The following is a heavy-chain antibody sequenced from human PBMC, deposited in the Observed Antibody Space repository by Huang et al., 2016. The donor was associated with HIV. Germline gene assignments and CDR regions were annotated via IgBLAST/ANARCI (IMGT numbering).Heavy chain of an antibody. J-gene: IGHJ4*02. CDR3: ARGKAADSAWYGVYYFDY. V-gene: IGHV4-34*01. CDR2: KNHIGKA. Sequence: QVQLRQWGAGLVKPSETLSLTCAVYGGSFSGYYWTWIRQSPGTGLEWVGEKNHIGKANYQPSLKSRVTISKDTAKNQFSLQLTSVSAADTGVYFCARGKAADSAWYGVYYFDYWGEGALVTVTS. D-gene: IGHD6-19*01. CDR1: GGSFSGYY.